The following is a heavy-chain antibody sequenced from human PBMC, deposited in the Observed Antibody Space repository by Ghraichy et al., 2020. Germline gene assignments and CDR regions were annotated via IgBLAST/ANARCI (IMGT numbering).Heavy chain of an antibody. J-gene: IGHJ4*02. CDR3: ARDKADSSFDC. CDR2: LHPDGSVE. CDR1: GFTFRGSW. V-gene: IGHV3-7*01. Sequence: GSLRLSCVASGFTFRGSWLTWVRQAPGKGLEWVPTLHPDGSVENYVDSVRGRFTLSRDNAKNSLYPQMNSLTAEDTAVYYCARDKADSSFDCWGPGTLVPVSS.